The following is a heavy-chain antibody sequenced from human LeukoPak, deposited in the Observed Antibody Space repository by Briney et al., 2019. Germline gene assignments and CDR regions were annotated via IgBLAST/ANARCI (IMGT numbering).Heavy chain of an antibody. Sequence: GGSLRLSCAASGFTFSSYSMNWVRQAPGKGLEWVSSISSSSSYIYYADSVKGRFTISRDNAKNSLYLQMNSLRAEDTAVYYCARGETTVTHYYYYYYMDVWGKGTTVTISS. V-gene: IGHV3-21*01. J-gene: IGHJ6*03. CDR3: ARGETTVTHYYYYYYMDV. CDR2: ISSSSSYI. D-gene: IGHD4-17*01. CDR1: GFTFSSYS.